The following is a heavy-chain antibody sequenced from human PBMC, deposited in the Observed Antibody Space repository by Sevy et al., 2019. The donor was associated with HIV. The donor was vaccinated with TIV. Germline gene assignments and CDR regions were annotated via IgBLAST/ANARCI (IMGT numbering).Heavy chain of an antibody. D-gene: IGHD2-15*01. J-gene: IGHJ3*02. CDR3: ARVSGAGYCSGGSCIDAFDI. V-gene: IGHV3-11*01. CDR2: ISSSGSTI. Sequence: GGSLRLSCAASGFTFSDYYMSWIRQAPGKGLEWVSSISSSGSTIYYADSVKGRFTISRDNAKNSLYLQMNSLRAEDTAVYYCARVSGAGYCSGGSCIDAFDIWGQGTMVTVSS. CDR1: GFTFSDYY.